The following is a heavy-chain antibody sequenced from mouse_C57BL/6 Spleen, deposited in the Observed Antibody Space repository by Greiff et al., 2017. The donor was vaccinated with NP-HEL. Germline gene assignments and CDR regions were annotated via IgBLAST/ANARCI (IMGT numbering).Heavy chain of an antibody. CDR3: ARVGDSSGYYFDY. CDR2: IDPSDSYT. CDR1: GYTFTSYW. J-gene: IGHJ2*01. V-gene: IGHV1-69*01. D-gene: IGHD3-2*02. Sequence: QVQLKQSGAELVMPGASVKLSCKASGYTFTSYWMHWVKQRPGQGLEWIGEIDPSDSYTNYNQKFKGKSTLTVDKSSSTAYMQLSSLTSEDSAVYYCARVGDSSGYYFDYWGQGTTLTVSS.